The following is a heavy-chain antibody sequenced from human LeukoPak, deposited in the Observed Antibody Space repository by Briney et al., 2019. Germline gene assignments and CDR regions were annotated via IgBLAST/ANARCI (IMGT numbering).Heavy chain of an antibody. CDR3: ARQGYSSGFFFDP. V-gene: IGHV4-39*01. CDR1: GGSIGSSSYY. CDR2: IYYSGST. Sequence: PSETLSLTCTVSGGSIGSSSYYWGWIRQPPGKGLEWIGSIYYSGSTYYNPSLKSRVTISVDTSKNQFSLKLSSVTAADTAVYYCARQGYSSGFFFDPWGQGTLVTVSS. J-gene: IGHJ5*02. D-gene: IGHD6-19*01.